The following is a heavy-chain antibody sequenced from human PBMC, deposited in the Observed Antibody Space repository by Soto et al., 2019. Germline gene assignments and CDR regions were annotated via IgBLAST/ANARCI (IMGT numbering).Heavy chain of an antibody. J-gene: IGHJ6*03. V-gene: IGHV1-18*01. Sequence: QVQLVQSGAEVKKPGASVKVSCKASGYTFTSYGISWVRQAPGQGLEWMGWISAYNCNTNYAQKLQGRATMTTDTSTSTAYMELRSLRSDDTAVYYCARDPPHCSGGSCYSESLDYYYYYMDVWGKGTTVTVSS. CDR2: ISAYNCNT. D-gene: IGHD2-15*01. CDR1: GYTFTSYG. CDR3: ARDPPHCSGGSCYSESLDYYYYYMDV.